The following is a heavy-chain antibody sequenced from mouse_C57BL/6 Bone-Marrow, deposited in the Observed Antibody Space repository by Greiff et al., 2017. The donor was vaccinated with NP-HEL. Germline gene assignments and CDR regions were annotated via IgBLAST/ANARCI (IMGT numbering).Heavy chain of an antibody. V-gene: IGHV3-6*01. CDR3: ARDRGTTVVADYFDY. D-gene: IGHD1-1*01. CDR1: GYSITSGYY. CDR2: ISYDGSN. J-gene: IGHJ2*01. Sequence: ESGPGLVKPSQSLSLTCSVTGYSITSGYYWNWIRQFPGNKLEWMGYISYDGSNNYNPSLKNRISITRDTSKNQFFLKLNSVTTEDTATYYCARDRGTTVVADYFDYWGQGTTLTVSS.